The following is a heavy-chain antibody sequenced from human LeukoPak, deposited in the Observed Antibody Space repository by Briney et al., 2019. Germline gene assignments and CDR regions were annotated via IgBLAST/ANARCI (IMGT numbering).Heavy chain of an antibody. CDR1: GGSFSGYY. CDR2: INHSGST. V-gene: IGHV4-34*01. J-gene: IGHJ4*02. CDR3: AGYDILTGYYALGY. Sequence: PSETLSLTCAVYGGSFSGYYWSWIRQPPGKGLEWIGEINHSGSTNYNPPLKSRVTISVDTSKNQFSLKLSSVTAADTAVYYCAGYDILTGYYALGYWGQGTLVTVSS. D-gene: IGHD3-9*01.